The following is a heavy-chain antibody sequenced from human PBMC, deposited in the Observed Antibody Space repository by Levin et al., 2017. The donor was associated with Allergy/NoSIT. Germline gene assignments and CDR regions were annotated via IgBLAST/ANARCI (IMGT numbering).Heavy chain of an antibody. D-gene: IGHD3-10*01. CDR2: ISWNSGSI. J-gene: IGHJ3*02. Sequence: SGESLKISCAASGFTFDDYAMHWVRQAPGKGLEWVSGISWNSGSIGYADSVKGRFTISRDNAKNSLYLQMNSLRTEDTALYYCARDNIGLPDAFDIWGQGTMVIVSS. CDR1: GFTFDDYA. CDR3: ARDNIGLPDAFDI. V-gene: IGHV3-9*01.